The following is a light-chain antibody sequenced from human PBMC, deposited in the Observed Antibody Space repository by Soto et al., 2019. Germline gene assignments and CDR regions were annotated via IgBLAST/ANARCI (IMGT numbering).Light chain of an antibody. CDR2: EVS. Sequence: QSALTQPASVSGSPGQSITISCTGTSSDVGGYNYVSWYQQHPGKAPKLMIYEVSNRPSGVSNRFSGSKSGNTASLTISGLQPEDEADYYCSSYTSSSTLVVFGRGTKVTVL. CDR3: SSYTSSSTLVV. V-gene: IGLV2-14*01. J-gene: IGLJ2*01. CDR1: SSDVGGYNY.